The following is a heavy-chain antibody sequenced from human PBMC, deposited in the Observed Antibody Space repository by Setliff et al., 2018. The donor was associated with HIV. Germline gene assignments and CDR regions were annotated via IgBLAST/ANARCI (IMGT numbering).Heavy chain of an antibody. CDR3: ARDYWGNSYFDY. Sequence: GGSLRPSCAASRFSFSRFWMTWVRQAPGKGLEWIANINEDGNKKYHAGSVWGRFTISRDNAKNSLYLQMNSLRAEDTAVYYCARDYWGNSYFDYWGQGTRVTVSS. D-gene: IGHD3-16*01. J-gene: IGHJ4*02. V-gene: IGHV3-7*03. CDR2: INEDGNKK. CDR1: RFSFSRFW.